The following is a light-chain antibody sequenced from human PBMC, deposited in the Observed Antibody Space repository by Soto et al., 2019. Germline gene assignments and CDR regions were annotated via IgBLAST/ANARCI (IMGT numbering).Light chain of an antibody. V-gene: IGLV2-14*01. CDR1: SSDVGGYNY. Sequence: QLVLTQPASVSGSPGQSITISCTGTSSDVGGYNYVSWYQQHPGKAPKFMIYDVSNRPSGVSDRFSGSKSGNTASLTISGLQAEDEADYYCSSSTTGSTPVVFGGGTKVTVL. CDR3: SSSTTGSTPVV. J-gene: IGLJ2*01. CDR2: DVS.